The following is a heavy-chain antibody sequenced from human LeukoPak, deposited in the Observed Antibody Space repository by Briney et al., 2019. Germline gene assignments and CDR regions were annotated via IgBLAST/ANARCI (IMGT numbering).Heavy chain of an antibody. J-gene: IGHJ4*02. D-gene: IGHD6-6*01. CDR1: GLNFGRYW. V-gene: IGHV3-7*04. CDR2: IKQDGTEK. CDR3: ARDVRPDY. Sequence: PRGSPRDSCEGPGLNFGRYWMSWVRQAPGEGLEWVANIKQDGTEKYYMDSVKGRFSISRDNAKNSLYLQMNALRAEDTAVYYCARDVRPDYWGQGTLVTVSS.